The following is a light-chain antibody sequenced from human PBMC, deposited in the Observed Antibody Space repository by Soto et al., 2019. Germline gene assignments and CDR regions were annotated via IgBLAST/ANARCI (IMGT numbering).Light chain of an antibody. CDR2: GAS. CDR1: QSVSSD. Sequence: EIVMTQSPATLSVSPGERATLSCRASQSVSSDLAWYQHKPGQAPRLLIYGASTRATDIPARFSGRGSGTEFTLTISSLQSVDFAVYYCQQYDNWPQTFGQGTKVDIK. CDR3: QQYDNWPQT. J-gene: IGKJ1*01. V-gene: IGKV3-15*01.